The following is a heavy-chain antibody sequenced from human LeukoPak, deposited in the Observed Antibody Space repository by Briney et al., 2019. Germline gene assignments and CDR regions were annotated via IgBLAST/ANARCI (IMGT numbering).Heavy chain of an antibody. Sequence: SETLSLTCTVSGGSMSSSSYYWGWIRQPPGKGLEWIGSIYYTGSTFYNPSLKSRVSISVDTSENQFSLKLSSVTAADTAVYYCAGKDYYDSSGLDYWGQRTLVTVSS. J-gene: IGHJ4*02. V-gene: IGHV4-39*07. D-gene: IGHD3-22*01. CDR2: IYYTGST. CDR3: AGKDYYDSSGLDY. CDR1: GGSMSSSSYY.